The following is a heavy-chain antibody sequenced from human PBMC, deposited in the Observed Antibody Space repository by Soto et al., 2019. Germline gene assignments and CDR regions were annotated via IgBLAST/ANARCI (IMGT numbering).Heavy chain of an antibody. V-gene: IGHV3-21*01. Sequence: GGSLRLSCAASGFTFSSYSMNWVRQAPGKGLEWVSSISSSSSYIYYADSVKGRFTISRDNAKNSLYLQMNSLRAEDTAVYYCALASEQEDIVANWFDPWGQGTLVTVSS. J-gene: IGHJ5*02. CDR1: GFTFSSYS. CDR2: ISSSSSYI. CDR3: ALASEQEDIVANWFDP. D-gene: IGHD2-15*01.